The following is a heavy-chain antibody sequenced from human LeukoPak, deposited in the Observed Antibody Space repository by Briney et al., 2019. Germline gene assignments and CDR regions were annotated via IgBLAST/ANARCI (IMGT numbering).Heavy chain of an antibody. D-gene: IGHD4-23*01. CDR3: AKESAWGTVVTPGGPSA. CDR2: ISSSSSYI. CDR1: GFTFSSYS. Sequence: GGSLRLSCAASGFTFSSYSMNWVRQAPGKGLEWVSSISSSSSYIYYADSVKGRFTISRDNAKNSLYLQMNSLRAEDTAVYYCAKESAWGTVVTPGGPSAWGQGTLVTVSS. V-gene: IGHV3-21*01. J-gene: IGHJ5*02.